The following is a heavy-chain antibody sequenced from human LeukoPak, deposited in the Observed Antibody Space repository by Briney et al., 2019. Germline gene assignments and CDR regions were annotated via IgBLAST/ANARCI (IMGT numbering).Heavy chain of an antibody. CDR3: ARGRSSGRGVIFDY. CDR2: IIPIFGTA. CDR1: GGTFSSYA. D-gene: IGHD3-10*01. J-gene: IGHJ4*02. Sequence: RASVKVSCKASGGTFSSYAISWVRQAPGQGLEWMGGIIPIFGTANYAQKFQGRVTITADESTSTAYMELSSLRSEDTAVYYCARGRSSGRGVIFDYWGQGTLVTVSS. V-gene: IGHV1-69*13.